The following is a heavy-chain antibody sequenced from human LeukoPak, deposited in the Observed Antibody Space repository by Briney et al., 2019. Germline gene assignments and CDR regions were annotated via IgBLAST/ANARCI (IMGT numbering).Heavy chain of an antibody. D-gene: IGHD2-21*01. V-gene: IGHV3-7*04. CDR1: GFTFSDYY. CDR3: ARDIYGGHDY. J-gene: IGHJ4*02. Sequence: PGGSLRLSCAASGFTFSDYYMSWVRQAPGKGLEWVANINQDGSEKSYVDSVEGRFTISRDNAKKSLYLHVNSLRAEDTAVYYCARDIYGGHDYWGQGTLLTVSS. CDR2: INQDGSEK.